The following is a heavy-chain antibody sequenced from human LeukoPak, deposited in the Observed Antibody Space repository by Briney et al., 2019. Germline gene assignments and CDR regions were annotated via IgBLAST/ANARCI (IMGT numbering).Heavy chain of an antibody. Sequence: GGSLRLSCAASGFTFSSYSMNWVRQAPGKGLEWVSYISSSSSTIYYADSVKGRFTISRDNAKNSLYLQMNSLRAEDTAVYYCAKQAYCSSTSCEAPNWFDPWGQGTLVTVSS. J-gene: IGHJ5*02. CDR1: GFTFSSYS. CDR3: AKQAYCSSTSCEAPNWFDP. D-gene: IGHD2-2*01. V-gene: IGHV3-48*01. CDR2: ISSSSSTI.